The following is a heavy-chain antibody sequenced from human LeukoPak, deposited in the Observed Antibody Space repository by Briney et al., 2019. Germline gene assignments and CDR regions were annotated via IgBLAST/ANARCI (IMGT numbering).Heavy chain of an antibody. D-gene: IGHD7-27*01. CDR1: GFTFSSYA. CDR3: VKGLGSPGRASPQSYYFDY. CDR2: ISSNGGST. Sequence: GGPLRLSCAASGFTFSSYAMHWVRQAPGKGLEYVSAISSNGGSTYYADSVKGRFTISRDNSKNTLYLQMSGLRAEDTAVYYCVKGLGSPGRASPQSYYFDYWGQGTLVTVSS. J-gene: IGHJ4*02. V-gene: IGHV3-64D*06.